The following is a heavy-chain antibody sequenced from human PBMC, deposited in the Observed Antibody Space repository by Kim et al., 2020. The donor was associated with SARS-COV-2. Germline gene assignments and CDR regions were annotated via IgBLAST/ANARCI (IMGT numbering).Heavy chain of an antibody. CDR2: IYYSGST. Sequence: SETLSLTCTVSGGSVSSGSYYWSWIRQPPGKGLEWIGYIYYSGSTNYNPSLKSRVTISVDTSKNQFSLKLSSVTAADTAVYYCARGDIVLMVYASPYYYGMDVWGQGTTVTVSS. D-gene: IGHD2-8*01. CDR3: ARGDIVLMVYASPYYYGMDV. CDR1: GGSVSSGSYY. J-gene: IGHJ6*02. V-gene: IGHV4-61*01.